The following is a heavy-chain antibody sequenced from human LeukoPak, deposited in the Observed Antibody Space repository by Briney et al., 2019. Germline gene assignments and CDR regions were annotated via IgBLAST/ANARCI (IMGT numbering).Heavy chain of an antibody. CDR1: GFTFSSYW. D-gene: IGHD2-15*01. V-gene: IGHV3-7*01. J-gene: IGHJ4*02. CDR2: IKQDGSEK. Sequence: GGSLRLSCAASGFTFSSYWMSWVRQAPGKGLECVANIKQDGSEKYYVDSVKGRFTISRDNAKNSLYLQMNSLRAEDTAVYYCARAFGGFTRHTTAYFDYWGQGTLVTVSS. CDR3: ARAFGGFTRHTTAYFDY.